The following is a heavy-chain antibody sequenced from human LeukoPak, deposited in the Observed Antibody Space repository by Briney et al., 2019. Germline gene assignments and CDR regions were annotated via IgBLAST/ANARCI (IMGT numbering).Heavy chain of an antibody. Sequence: SETLSLTCTVSGGSVRSYYWSWSRQPPGKGLEWIGFIYYSGDTYYNPSLKSRVTISVDTSKNQFSLKLSSVTAADTAVYYCARARPGNDGGNFDYWGQGTLVTVSS. CDR3: ARARPGNDGGNFDY. V-gene: IGHV4-59*02. CDR1: GGSVRSYY. CDR2: IYYSGDT. D-gene: IGHD1-1*01. J-gene: IGHJ4*02.